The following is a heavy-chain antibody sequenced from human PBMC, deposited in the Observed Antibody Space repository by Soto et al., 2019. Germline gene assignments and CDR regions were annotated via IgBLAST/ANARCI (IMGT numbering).Heavy chain of an antibody. J-gene: IGHJ5*02. V-gene: IGHV5-10-1*01. D-gene: IGHD6-19*01. CDR2: IDPSDSYT. Sequence: GESLKISCKGSGYSFTSYWISWVRQMPGKGLEWMGRIDPSDSYTNYSPSFQGHVTISADKSISTAYLQWSSLKASDTAMYYCAREKQWLIPFAPWGQGTLVTVSS. CDR3: AREKQWLIPFAP. CDR1: GYSFTSYW.